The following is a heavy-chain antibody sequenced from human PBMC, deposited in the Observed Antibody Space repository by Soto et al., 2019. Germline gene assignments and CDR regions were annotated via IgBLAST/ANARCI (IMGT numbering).Heavy chain of an antibody. CDR1: GYTFTSYG. V-gene: IGHV1-18*01. CDR2: ISAHNGNT. Sequence: QVQLVQSGAEVKKHGASVKVSCKASGYTFTSYGISWVRQAPGQGLEWRGWISAHNGNTKYAQKLQGRVTMTTDTSTSTAYMEVRSLRSDDTAVYYCARDTAMALPDAWGQGTLVTVSS. J-gene: IGHJ4*02. D-gene: IGHD5-18*01. CDR3: ARDTAMALPDA.